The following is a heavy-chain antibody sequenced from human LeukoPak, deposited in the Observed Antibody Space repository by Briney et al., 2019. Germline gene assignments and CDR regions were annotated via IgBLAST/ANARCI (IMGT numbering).Heavy chain of an antibody. D-gene: IGHD2-15*01. V-gene: IGHV3-74*01. J-gene: IGHJ4*02. CDR2: ISSDAITT. CDR3: AMRPCSGGICYPPDY. Sequence: GGSLRLSCAASGFTFSTYWMHWVRQAPGKGLVWVSRISSDAITTNYADSVKGRFTVSRDNTKNTLYLQMNSLRDEDTAVYYCAMRPCSGGICYPPDYWGQGTLVTVSS. CDR1: GFTFSTYW.